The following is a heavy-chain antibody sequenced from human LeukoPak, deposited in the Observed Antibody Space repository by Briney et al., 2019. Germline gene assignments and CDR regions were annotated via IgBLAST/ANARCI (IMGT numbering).Heavy chain of an antibody. J-gene: IGHJ5*02. CDR3: ATFSYAGNAGGSAGS. D-gene: IGHD4-23*01. CDR2: IYRGGNT. V-gene: IGHV3-53*01. Sequence: GGSLRLSCAASGFTVSSKYMTWVRQAPGKGLEWVSVIYRGGNTYYADSVKGRFSISRDNSKNTVFLQMNSLRAEDTAVYYCATFSYAGNAGGSAGSWGQGTLVTVSS. CDR1: GFTVSSKY.